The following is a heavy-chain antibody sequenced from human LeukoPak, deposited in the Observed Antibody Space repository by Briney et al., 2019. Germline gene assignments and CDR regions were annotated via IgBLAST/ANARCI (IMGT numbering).Heavy chain of an antibody. CDR3: ARLEQKQLVRYYIHV. CDR1: GFTFSSYE. CDR2: ISSSGSTI. V-gene: IGHV3-48*03. J-gene: IGHJ6*03. Sequence: QSGGSLRLSCAASGFTFSSYEMNWVRQAPGKGLEWVSYISSSGSTIYYADSVKGRFTISRDNAKNSLYLQMNSLRAEDTAFYYCARLEQKQLVRYYIHVWGEGTAVSVSS. D-gene: IGHD6-13*01.